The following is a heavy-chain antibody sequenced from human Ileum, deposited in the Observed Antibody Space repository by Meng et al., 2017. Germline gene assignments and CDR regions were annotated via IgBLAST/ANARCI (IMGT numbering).Heavy chain of an antibody. D-gene: IGHD2-15*01. Sequence: QVQLQESGPGLVKPSGTLSLTCAVSGGSISTSNWWSWVRQSPGKGLEWIGEVYHSGSTNYNPSLQGRVTILVDKSNNQFSLRLSSVTAADTAVYYCTKESPPTVVSPTGYWGQGILVTVSS. CDR2: VYHSGST. CDR1: GGSISTSNW. CDR3: TKESPPTVVSPTGY. V-gene: IGHV4-4*02. J-gene: IGHJ4*02.